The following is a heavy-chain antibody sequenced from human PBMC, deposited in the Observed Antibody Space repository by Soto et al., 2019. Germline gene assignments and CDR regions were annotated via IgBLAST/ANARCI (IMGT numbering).Heavy chain of an antibody. Sequence: SETLSLTCTVSGGSISNYYWSWIRQPPGNELEWIAYIYYDGITNYNPSLKSRVTISVDTSKNQFSLTLTSVTAADTAVYYCARGRRYYYDNTGPFYFEHWGQGTLVTVSS. CDR1: GGSISNYY. CDR3: ARGRRYYYDNTGPFYFEH. CDR2: IYYDGIT. V-gene: IGHV4-59*01. J-gene: IGHJ4*02. D-gene: IGHD3-22*01.